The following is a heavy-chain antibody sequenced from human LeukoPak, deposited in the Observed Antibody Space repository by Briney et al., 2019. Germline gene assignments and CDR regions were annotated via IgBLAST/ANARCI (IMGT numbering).Heavy chain of an antibody. D-gene: IGHD6-19*01. CDR2: IYSGGST. J-gene: IGHJ5*02. CDR3: ARDGYSSTFVP. V-gene: IGHV3-66*01. Sequence: GGSLRLSCAPSGFTVSSNYMSWVRQAPREGLGWDSVIYSGGSTYYADSVKGRFTISRDNSKNTLYLQLNSLRAEDTAVYYCARDGYSSTFVPWGQGTLVIVSS. CDR1: GFTVSSNY.